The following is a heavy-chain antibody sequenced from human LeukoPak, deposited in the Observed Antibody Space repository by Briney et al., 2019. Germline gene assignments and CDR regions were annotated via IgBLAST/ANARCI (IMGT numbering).Heavy chain of an antibody. CDR3: ARQVPAARRYYYYMDA. Sequence: ALVKVSCKASGYTFTSYDINWVRQATGQGLEWMGWMNPNSGNTGYAQKFQGRVTITRNTFISTAYMELSSLRSEDTAVYYCARQVPAARRYYYYMDAWGKGTTVTVSS. J-gene: IGHJ6*03. CDR1: GYTFTSYD. D-gene: IGHD2-2*01. V-gene: IGHV1-8*03. CDR2: MNPNSGNT.